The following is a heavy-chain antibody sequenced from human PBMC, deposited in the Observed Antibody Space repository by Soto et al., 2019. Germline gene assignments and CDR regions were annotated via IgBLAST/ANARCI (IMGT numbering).Heavy chain of an antibody. Sequence: LSCAASRFTLSRYAMCWARPAPGKGLEWVSAISGSGGSTYYADSVKGRFTIPRDNSKNTLNLQMNSRRPKDMAVYYCYLMNRQPPRYNLFASWSHGTLVT. CDR2: ISGSGGST. CDR3: YLMNRQPPRYNLFAS. V-gene: IGHV3-23*01. CDR1: RFTLSRYA. D-gene: IGHD3-9*01. J-gene: IGHJ5*01.